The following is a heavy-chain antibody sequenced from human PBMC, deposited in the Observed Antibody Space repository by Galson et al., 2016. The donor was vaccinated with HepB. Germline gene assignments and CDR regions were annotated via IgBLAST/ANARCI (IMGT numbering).Heavy chain of an antibody. CDR2: ISSSSDKI. J-gene: IGHJ3*02. D-gene: IGHD6-13*01. CDR1: GFSFSTYY. CDR3: ARVREQQLLDAFDI. Sequence: SLRLSCAASGFSFSTYYMTWVRQAPGRGLEWVSSISSSSDKIYYGDSVRGRFTISRDNAKNSLYLQMNSLRGEDTAVYYCARVREQQLLDAFDIWGQGTMVTVSS. V-gene: IGHV3-21*01.